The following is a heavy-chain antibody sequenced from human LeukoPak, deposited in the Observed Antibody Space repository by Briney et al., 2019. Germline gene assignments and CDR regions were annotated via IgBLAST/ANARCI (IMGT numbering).Heavy chain of an antibody. CDR2: ISGSGGST. Sequence: GGSLRLSCLTSGFTLSTNAMSWVRQAPGKGLEWVSVISGSGGSTYYADFVKGRFTISRDNSKNTLYLQMNTVRAEDTAVYYCAKDHSTDWYDWSYWGQGTLVTVSS. CDR1: GFTLSTNA. D-gene: IGHD6-19*01. V-gene: IGHV3-23*01. J-gene: IGHJ4*02. CDR3: AKDHSTDWYDWSY.